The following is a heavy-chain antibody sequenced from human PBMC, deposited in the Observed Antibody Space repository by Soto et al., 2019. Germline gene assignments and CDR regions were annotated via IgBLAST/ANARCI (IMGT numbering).Heavy chain of an antibody. CDR2: IDAGDSYI. J-gene: IGHJ4*02. V-gene: IGHV5-10-1*01. Sequence: KCFGNSFSSYWISWVRQMPGKGLEWMGRIDAGDSYIDYSPSFQGHVTISADKSTSTAYLHWKSLQASDTAMYFCARQGYARSFDFWGQGTLVTVSS. CDR1: GNSFSSYW. CDR3: ARQGYARSFDF. D-gene: IGHD5-12*01.